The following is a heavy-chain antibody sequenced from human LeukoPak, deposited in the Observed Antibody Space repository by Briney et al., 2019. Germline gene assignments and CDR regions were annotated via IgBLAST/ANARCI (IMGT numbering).Heavy chain of an antibody. V-gene: IGHV4-39*02. CDR3: AREVEYYDSSGYRPHAFDI. Sequence: NASETLSLTCTVFGVSIISSNHYWGWTRQPPGKGLEWFGSISYSGGTAYNPSLRSRVTISVDTSKNQFSLKVNSVTAADTAVYYCAREVEYYDSSGYRPHAFDIWGQGTLVTVSS. D-gene: IGHD3-22*01. CDR2: ISYSGGT. CDR1: GVSIISSNHY. J-gene: IGHJ3*02.